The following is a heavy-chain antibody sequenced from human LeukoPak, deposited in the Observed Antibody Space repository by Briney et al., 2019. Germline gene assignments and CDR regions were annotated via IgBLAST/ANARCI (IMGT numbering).Heavy chain of an antibody. D-gene: IGHD3-10*02. V-gene: IGHV3-11*04. CDR3: AELGITMIGGV. Sequence: GGSLRLSCAASGFTVSSNYMSWVRQAPGKGLEWVSYISSSGSTIYYADSVEGRFTISRGNAKNSLYLQMNSLRAEDTAVYYCAELGITMIGGVWGKGTTVTISS. CDR1: GFTVSSNY. CDR2: ISSSGSTI. J-gene: IGHJ6*04.